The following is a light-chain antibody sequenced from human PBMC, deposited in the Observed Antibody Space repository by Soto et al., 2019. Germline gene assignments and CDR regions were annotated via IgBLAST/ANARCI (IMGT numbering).Light chain of an antibody. V-gene: IGKV1-5*01. CDR2: AAS. CDR1: QSISGW. Sequence: DLQMNQSFAALSATVGDKVTITCRASQSISGWLAWYQQKPGKAPKLLIYAASSLESGVPSTFSGSGSGTEFTLTISSLQPDDFATYFCQEYSSDSHTFGQGTKVDIK. J-gene: IGKJ2*01. CDR3: QEYSSDSHT.